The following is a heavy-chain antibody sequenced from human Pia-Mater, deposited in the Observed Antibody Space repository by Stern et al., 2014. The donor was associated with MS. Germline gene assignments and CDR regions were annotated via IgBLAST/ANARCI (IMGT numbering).Heavy chain of an antibody. J-gene: IGHJ3*02. CDR3: AKGVWGSYLNAFDM. D-gene: IGHD3-16*02. CDR2: ISARGGST. CDR1: GFRFSSYA. V-gene: IGHV3-23*04. Sequence: EVQLVESWGGFVQPGGSLRLSCAASGFRFSSYAMSWVRQTPGKGLEWVSGISARGGSTYYADSVKGRFTISRDKSKNTLFLQMNSLRAEDTAVYYCAKGVWGSYLNAFDMWGQGTMVTVSS.